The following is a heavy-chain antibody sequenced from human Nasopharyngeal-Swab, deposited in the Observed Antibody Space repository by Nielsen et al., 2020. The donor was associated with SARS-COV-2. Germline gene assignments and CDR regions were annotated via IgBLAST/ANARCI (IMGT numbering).Heavy chain of an antibody. V-gene: IGHV3-21*01. CDR3: ARVRSLAGHDAFDI. J-gene: IGHJ3*02. CDR1: GFTFSSYS. CDR2: ISSSSSYI. Sequence: GGSLRLSCAASGFTFSSYSMNWVRQAPGKGLEWVSSISSSSSYIYYADSVKGRFTISRDNAKNSLYLQMNGLRAEDTAVYYCARVRSLAGHDAFDIWGQGTMVTVSS. D-gene: IGHD6-19*01.